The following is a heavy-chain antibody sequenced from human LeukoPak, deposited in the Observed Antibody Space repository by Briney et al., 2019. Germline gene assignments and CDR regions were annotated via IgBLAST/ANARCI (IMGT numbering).Heavy chain of an antibody. V-gene: IGHV3-7*02. J-gene: IGHJ4*02. Sequence: PGGSLRLSCAASGFTFSNFWMSWVRQAPGKGLEWLANIKTDGSEKYYVDSVKGRFTISRDNAKNSLYLQMNSLRVEDTAVYYCAKWTYSSGWYYDYWGQGTLVTVSS. CDR3: AKWTYSSGWYYDY. D-gene: IGHD6-19*01. CDR2: IKTDGSEK. CDR1: GFTFSNFW.